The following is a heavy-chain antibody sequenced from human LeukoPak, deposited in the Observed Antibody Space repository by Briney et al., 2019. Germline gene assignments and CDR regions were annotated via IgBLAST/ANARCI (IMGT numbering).Heavy chain of an antibody. CDR2: IYSGGST. CDR1: GFTVSSNY. D-gene: IGHD2-2*01. V-gene: IGHV3-66*02. CDR3: ARGSHAGREAFDI. Sequence: PGGSLRLSCAASGFTVSSNYMSWVRQAPGKGLEWVSVIYSGGSTYYADSVKGRFTISRDNSKNTLYLQMNSLRAEDTAVYHCARGSHAGREAFDIWGQGTMVTVSP. J-gene: IGHJ3*02.